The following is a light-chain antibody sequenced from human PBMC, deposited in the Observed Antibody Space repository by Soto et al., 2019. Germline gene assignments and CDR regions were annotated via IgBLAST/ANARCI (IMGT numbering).Light chain of an antibody. Sequence: IRMTQSPSSLSASTGDRVTITCRASQTISTYLNWYQQKPGKAPRLLIYDASSLLSRVPSSFSGSGSGTDFTLTIASLQPEDLSTYYCQQSDSAPYTVGQGTKVDIK. CDR3: QQSDSAPYT. CDR2: DAS. V-gene: IGKV1-39*01. J-gene: IGKJ2*01. CDR1: QTISTY.